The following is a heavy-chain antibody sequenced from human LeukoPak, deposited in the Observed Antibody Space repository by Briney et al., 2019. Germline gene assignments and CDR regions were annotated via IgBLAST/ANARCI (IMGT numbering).Heavy chain of an antibody. Sequence: GASVKVSCKASGYTFTGYYMHWVRQAPGQGLEWMGWINPNSGGTNYAQKFQGRVTMTRDTTISTAYMELSRLRSDDTAVYYCARELGGSYPLDYWGQGTLVTVSS. CDR2: INPNSGGT. V-gene: IGHV1-2*02. CDR3: ARELGGSYPLDY. J-gene: IGHJ4*02. CDR1: GYTFTGYY. D-gene: IGHD1-26*01.